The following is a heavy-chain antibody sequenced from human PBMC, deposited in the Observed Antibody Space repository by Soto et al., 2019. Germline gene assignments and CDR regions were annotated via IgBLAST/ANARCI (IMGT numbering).Heavy chain of an antibody. CDR2: LNSDGSST. D-gene: IGHD2-2*02. Sequence: PGGSLRLSCAASGFTFSTYWMHWVRQAPGKGLVWVSRLNSDGSSTSYADSVKGRFTISRDTAKNTLYLQMNSLRAEDTAVYYCAREVPTAIRGDYYYSYGMDVWGQGTTVTVSS. CDR1: GFTFSTYW. V-gene: IGHV3-74*01. CDR3: AREVPTAIRGDYYYSYGMDV. J-gene: IGHJ6*02.